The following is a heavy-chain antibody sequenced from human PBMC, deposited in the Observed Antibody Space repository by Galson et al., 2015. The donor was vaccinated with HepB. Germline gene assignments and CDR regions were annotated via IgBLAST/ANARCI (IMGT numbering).Heavy chain of an antibody. CDR3: AHRRNGAAAGDFDY. CDR1: GFSLSTSGVG. J-gene: IGHJ4*02. Sequence: ALVKPTQTLTLTCTFSGFSLSTSGVGVGWIRQPPGKALEWLALIYWDDDKRYSPSLKSRLTITKDTSKNQVVLTMTNMDPVDTATYYCAHRRNGAAAGDFDYWGQGTLVTVSS. D-gene: IGHD6-13*01. CDR2: IYWDDDK. V-gene: IGHV2-5*02.